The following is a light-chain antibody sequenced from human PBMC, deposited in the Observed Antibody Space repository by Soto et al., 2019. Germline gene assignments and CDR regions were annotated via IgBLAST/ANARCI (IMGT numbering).Light chain of an antibody. CDR2: EVS. J-gene: IGLJ2*01. CDR1: SRDVGSYNY. V-gene: IGLV2-8*01. Sequence: QSALTQPPSASGSPGQSVTISCTGTSRDVGSYNYVSWYQQYPGKAPKLMIYEVSNRPSGVPDRFSGSKSGNTASLTASGLQAEDEADYYCSSYAASKNVVFGGGTKVTVL. CDR3: SSYAASKNVV.